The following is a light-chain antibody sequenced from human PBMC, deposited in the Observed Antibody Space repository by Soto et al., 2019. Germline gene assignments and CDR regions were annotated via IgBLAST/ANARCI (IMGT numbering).Light chain of an antibody. CDR1: QSVSSSF. Sequence: VLTQSPATLSLSPGARATLSCRASQSVSSSFLAWYQQKAGQPPRLLMSGTSNRATGTPDRFSGSGSGTDFTLTISRLEPEEFAVYYCQQYGSPPITFGQGARLEIK. V-gene: IGKV3-20*01. CDR2: GTS. CDR3: QQYGSPPIT. J-gene: IGKJ5*01.